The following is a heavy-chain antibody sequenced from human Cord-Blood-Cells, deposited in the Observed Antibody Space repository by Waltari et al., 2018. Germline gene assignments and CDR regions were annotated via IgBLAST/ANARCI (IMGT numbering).Heavy chain of an antibody. CDR2: IYYSGST. D-gene: IGHD6-13*01. V-gene: IGHV4-59*08. J-gene: IGHJ4*02. Sequence: QVQLQASGPGLVKPSETLSLTCTVAGGSISSYYRTGIRNPPGKGLEWIGYIYYSGSTNYNPSLKSRVTISVDTSKNQFSLKLSSVTAADTAVYYCARHPPGIAAAGAYYFDYWGQGTLVTVSS. CDR1: GGSISSYY. CDR3: ARHPPGIAAAGAYYFDY.